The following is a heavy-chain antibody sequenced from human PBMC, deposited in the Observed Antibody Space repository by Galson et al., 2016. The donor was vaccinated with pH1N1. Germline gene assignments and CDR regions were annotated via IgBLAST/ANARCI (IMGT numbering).Heavy chain of an antibody. CDR2: IYYSGNN. D-gene: IGHD3-9*01. CDR1: NGSISSGDYF. J-gene: IGHJ4*02. CDR3: ARGRDYDILTGSSYYFDF. V-gene: IGHV4-30-4*08. Sequence: TLSLTCTVSNGSISSGDYFWSWIRQPPGKGLEWIGYIYYSGNNYYTPSLKRRFTISLDTSKNQFSLRLTSVTATDTAIYYCARGRDYDILTGSSYYFDFWGQGTLVTVSS.